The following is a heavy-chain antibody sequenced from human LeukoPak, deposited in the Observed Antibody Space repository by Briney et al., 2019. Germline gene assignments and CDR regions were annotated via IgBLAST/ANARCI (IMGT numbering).Heavy chain of an antibody. CDR2: ISYDGSNK. D-gene: IGHD3-16*01. V-gene: IGHV3-30*18. CDR3: AKGQVYYDYVWGSYSDY. J-gene: IGHJ4*02. CDR1: GFTFSSYG. Sequence: GRSLRLSCAASGFTFSSYGMHWVRHAPGKGLEWVAVISYDGSNKYYADSVKGRFTISRDNSKNTLYLQMNSLRAEDTAVYYCAKGQVYYDYVWGSYSDYWGQGTLVTVSS.